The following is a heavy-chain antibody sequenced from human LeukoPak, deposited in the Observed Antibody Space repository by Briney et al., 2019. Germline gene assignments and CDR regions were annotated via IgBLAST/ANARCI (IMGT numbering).Heavy chain of an antibody. CDR2: IYYSGST. J-gene: IGHJ4*02. V-gene: IGHV4-39*07. D-gene: IGHD6-19*01. Sequence: SETLSLTCTVSGGSISSSSYYWGWIRQPPGKGLEWIGSIYYSGSTYYNPSLKSRVTISVDTSKNQFSLKLSSVTAADTAVYYCARVASGWFDYWGQGTLVTVSS. CDR1: GGSISSSSYY. CDR3: ARVASGWFDY.